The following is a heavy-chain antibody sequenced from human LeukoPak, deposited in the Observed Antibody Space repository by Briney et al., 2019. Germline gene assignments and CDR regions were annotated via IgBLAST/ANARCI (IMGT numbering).Heavy chain of an antibody. D-gene: IGHD3-16*02. Sequence: SGTLSLTCAVSGGSISSSNWWSWVRQPPGKGLEWIGEIYHSGSTNYNPSLKSRVTISVDKSKNQISLKLSSVTAADTAVYYCARAPRHDYVWGSYRLGPLANAFDIWGQGTMVTVSS. CDR2: IYHSGST. V-gene: IGHV4-4*02. CDR3: ARAPRHDYVWGSYRLGPLANAFDI. J-gene: IGHJ3*02. CDR1: GGSISSSNW.